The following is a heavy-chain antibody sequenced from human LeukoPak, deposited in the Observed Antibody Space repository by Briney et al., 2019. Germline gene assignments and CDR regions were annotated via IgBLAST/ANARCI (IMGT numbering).Heavy chain of an antibody. V-gene: IGHV3-48*04. CDR2: INPNGGTI. CDR3: AREGDITGASGTEFDY. Sequence: GGCMRLSCAASGYTFSSYCMNWVRQAPGKGLEWVSYINPNGGTIYYSDSVKGRFTISRDNAKNSLYLQMHSLRAEDTALYYCAREGDITGASGTEFDYWGQGALVTVSS. J-gene: IGHJ4*02. D-gene: IGHD6-13*01. CDR1: GYTFSSYC.